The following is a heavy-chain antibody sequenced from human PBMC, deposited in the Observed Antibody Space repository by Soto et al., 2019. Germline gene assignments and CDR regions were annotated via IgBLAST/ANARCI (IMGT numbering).Heavy chain of an antibody. CDR2: IYWDDDK. J-gene: IGHJ4*02. CDR3: ARLSSGWPYFDY. V-gene: IGHV2-5*02. Sequence: SAAELVNPPQTLPLTWSSLGFSLRTRQEDVAWIRQPPGKALEWLALIYWDDDKRYSPSLQSRLTITKDTSKNQVVLTMTNMDPVDTATYYCARLSSGWPYFDYWGQGTLVTV. CDR1: GFSLRTRQED. D-gene: IGHD6-19*01.